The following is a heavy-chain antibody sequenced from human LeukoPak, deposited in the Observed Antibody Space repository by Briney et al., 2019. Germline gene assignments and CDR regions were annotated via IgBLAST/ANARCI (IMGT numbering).Heavy chain of an antibody. CDR2: ISAYNGNT. CDR1: GYTFISYG. D-gene: IGHD2-21*02. J-gene: IGHJ5*02. Sequence: ASVKVSCKASGYTFISYGISWVRQAPGQGLEWMGWISAYNGNTNYAQKLQGRVTMTTDTSTSTAYMELRSLRSDDTAVYYCVSFVWLSGTADSPWGQGTLVTVSS. CDR3: VSFVWLSGTADSP. V-gene: IGHV1-18*01.